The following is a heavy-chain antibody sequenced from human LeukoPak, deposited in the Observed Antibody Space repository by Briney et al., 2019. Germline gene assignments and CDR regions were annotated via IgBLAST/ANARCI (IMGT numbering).Heavy chain of an antibody. Sequence: SETLSPTLGVKGGSLSGYYWILIPQTPTHELEWIGEINHSGSTNYNPSLKSRVTISVDTSKNQFYLSLTSLTAADTAVYYCARRRWSSSSVIGYWGRGTRVAVSP. CDR1: GGSLSGYY. D-gene: IGHD6-6*01. J-gene: IGHJ4*02. CDR2: INHSGST. V-gene: IGHV4-34*01. CDR3: ARRRWSSSSVIGY.